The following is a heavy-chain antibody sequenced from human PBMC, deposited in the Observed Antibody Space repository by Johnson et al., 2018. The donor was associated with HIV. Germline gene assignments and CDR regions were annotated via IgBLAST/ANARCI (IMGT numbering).Heavy chain of an antibody. CDR3: TREGATIEGRSTFDI. Sequence: QVQLVESGGGVVQPGRSLRLSCAGSGFTFSSFAIHWVRQAPGKGLEWVAVVADDGGYKDYADSVKGRFTVSRDNSRDTLYLQMNSLRSEDTAVYYCTREGATIEGRSTFDIWGPGTMVTVSS. CDR1: GFTFSSFA. J-gene: IGHJ3*02. CDR2: VADDGGYK. D-gene: IGHD5-24*01. V-gene: IGHV3-30*04.